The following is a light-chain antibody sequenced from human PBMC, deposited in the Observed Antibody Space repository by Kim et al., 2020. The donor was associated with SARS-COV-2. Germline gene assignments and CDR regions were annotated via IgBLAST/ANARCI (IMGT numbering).Light chain of an antibody. V-gene: IGKV1-33*01. CDR1: QDISNG. J-gene: IGKJ2*01. CDR3: QEYDTVLPHT. Sequence: ASVGDRVTSTWQASQDISNGINWYQQKPGKAPKLLIDEAANVETGVPSRFSGSGAGTEYTFTISSLQPEDTATYHCQEYDTVLPHTFGQGTKLEI. CDR2: EAA.